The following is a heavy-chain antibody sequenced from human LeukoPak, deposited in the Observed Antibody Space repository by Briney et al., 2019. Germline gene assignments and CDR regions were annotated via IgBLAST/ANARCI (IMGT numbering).Heavy chain of an antibody. CDR1: GGTFSSYA. V-gene: IGHV1-69*13. CDR2: IIPIFGTA. D-gene: IGHD2-15*01. CDR3: ARVAVVVVAATPHDAFDI. Sequence: SVKVSCKASGGTFSSYAISWVRQAPGQGLEWMGGIIPIFGTANYAQEFQGRVTITADESTSTAYMELSSLRSEDTAVYYCARVAVVVVAATPHDAFDIWGQGTMVTVSS. J-gene: IGHJ3*02.